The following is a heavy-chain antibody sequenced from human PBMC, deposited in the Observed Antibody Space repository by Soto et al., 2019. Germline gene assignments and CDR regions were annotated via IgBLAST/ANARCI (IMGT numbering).Heavy chain of an antibody. D-gene: IGHD6-19*01. CDR1: GFAFGECS. CDR2: ISSSSSHR. Sequence: EVHLVESGGGLVRPGGSLRLSCAASGFAFGECSMNWVRQAPGKGLQWVSSISSSSSHRYYADSVQGRFTISRGNAKKSLYLEMNSLRAEDTAVYYCARDGSGWSRDYWGQGTLVYVSS. CDR3: ARDGSGWSRDY. J-gene: IGHJ4*02. V-gene: IGHV3-21*01.